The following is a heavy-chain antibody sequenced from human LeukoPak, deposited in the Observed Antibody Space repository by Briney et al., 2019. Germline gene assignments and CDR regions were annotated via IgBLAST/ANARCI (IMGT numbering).Heavy chain of an antibody. V-gene: IGHV4-34*01. Sequence: PSETLSLTCAVYGGSFSGYYWSWIRQPPGKGLEWNGEINHSGSTNYNPSLKSRVTISVDTSKNQFSLKLSSVTAADTAVYYCARGTILGFYDAFDIWGQGTMVTVSS. J-gene: IGHJ3*02. CDR2: INHSGST. CDR1: GGSFSGYY. CDR3: ARGTILGFYDAFDI. D-gene: IGHD3-3*01.